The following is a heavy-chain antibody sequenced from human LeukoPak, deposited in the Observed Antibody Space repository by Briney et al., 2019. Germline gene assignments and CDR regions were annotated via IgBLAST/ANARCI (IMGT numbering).Heavy chain of an antibody. CDR3: ARQYYDFWSGYYSSADDAFDI. D-gene: IGHD3-3*01. Sequence: YYNPSLKSRVTISVDTSKNQFSLKLSSVTAADTAVYYCARQYYDFWSGYYSSADDAFDIWGQGTMVTVSS. J-gene: IGHJ3*02. V-gene: IGHV4-30-2*05.